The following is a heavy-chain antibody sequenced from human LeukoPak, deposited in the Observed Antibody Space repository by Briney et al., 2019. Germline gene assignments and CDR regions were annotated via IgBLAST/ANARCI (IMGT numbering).Heavy chain of an antibody. Sequence: GGSLRLSCAASGFTFSSYWMGWVRQAPGKGLEWVSAISGSGGSTYYADSVKGRFTISRDNSKNTLYLQMNSLRAEDTAVYYCAKDRWQWLADYWGQGTLVTVSS. CDR1: GFTFSSYW. CDR2: ISGSGGST. D-gene: IGHD6-19*01. J-gene: IGHJ4*02. CDR3: AKDRWQWLADY. V-gene: IGHV3-23*01.